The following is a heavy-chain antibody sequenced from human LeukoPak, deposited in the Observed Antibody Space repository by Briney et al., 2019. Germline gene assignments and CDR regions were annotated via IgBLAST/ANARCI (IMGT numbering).Heavy chain of an antibody. CDR2: INTDGSST. V-gene: IGHV3-74*01. CDR1: GFTFSSYW. Sequence: GRSLRLSCAASGFTFSSYWMHWVRQAPGKGLVWVSRINTDGSSTSYADSVKGRFTISRDNAKNTLYLQMNSLRAEDTAVYYCARDPLQNYFDYWGQGTLVTVSS. J-gene: IGHJ4*02. CDR3: ARDPLQNYFDY. D-gene: IGHD4-11*01.